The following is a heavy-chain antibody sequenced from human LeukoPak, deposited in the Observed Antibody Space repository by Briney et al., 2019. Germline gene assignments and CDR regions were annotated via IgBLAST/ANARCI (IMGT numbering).Heavy chain of an antibody. CDR1: GFTFSSYS. CDR2: INI. Sequence: GGSLRLSCAASGFTFSSYSMNWVRQAPGKGLEWVSSINIYYADSVKGRFTISRDNSKNTLYLQMNSLRAEDTAVYYCASTFGGVIVHFDYWGQGTLVTVSS. J-gene: IGHJ4*02. V-gene: IGHV3-21*04. CDR3: ASTFGGVIVHFDY. D-gene: IGHD3-16*02.